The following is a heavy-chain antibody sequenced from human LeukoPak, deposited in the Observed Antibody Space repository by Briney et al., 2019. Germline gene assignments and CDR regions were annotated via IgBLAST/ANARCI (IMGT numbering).Heavy chain of an antibody. CDR1: GGSISSGGYY. J-gene: IGHJ3*02. D-gene: IGHD5-18*01. Sequence: SQTLSLTCTVSGGSISSGGYYWSWIRQPPGKGLEWIGYIYYSGSTNYNPSLKSRVTISVDTSKNQFSLKLSSVTAADTAVYYCARARGLPSPDAFDIWGQGTMVTISS. V-gene: IGHV4-61*08. CDR2: IYYSGST. CDR3: ARARGLPSPDAFDI.